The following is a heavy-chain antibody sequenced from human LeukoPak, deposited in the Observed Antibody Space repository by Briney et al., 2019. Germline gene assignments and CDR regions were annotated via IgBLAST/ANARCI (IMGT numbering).Heavy chain of an antibody. CDR1: GGSISGFY. V-gene: IGHV4-59*01. D-gene: IGHD6-19*01. CDR3: ARDRDSSGWFDY. CDR2: IYYSGSA. J-gene: IGHJ4*02. Sequence: KPSETLSLICTVSGGSISGFYWGWLRQPPGKGLEWIGFIYYSGSANYNPSLKSRVTMSVDMSKNQISLKLSSVTAADTAFYYCARDRDSSGWFDYWGQGALVSDCS.